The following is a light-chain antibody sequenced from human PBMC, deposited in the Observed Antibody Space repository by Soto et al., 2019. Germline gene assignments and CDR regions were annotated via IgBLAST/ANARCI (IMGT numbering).Light chain of an antibody. CDR2: GK. V-gene: IGLV1-40*01. CDR3: QSDDSSLSRRWV. CDR1: SSNIGAGYP. Sequence: QPVLTQPPSLSGAPGQRVTISCTGSSSNIGAGYPVHWYQQLPGTAPKLLVAGKRPSRVPDRFSVSKSGASASLAITGLQAEDEADYYCQSDDSSLSRRWVFGGGTKLTV. J-gene: IGLJ3*02.